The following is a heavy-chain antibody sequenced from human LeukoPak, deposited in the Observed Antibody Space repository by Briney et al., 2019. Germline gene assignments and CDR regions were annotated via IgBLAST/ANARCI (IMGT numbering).Heavy chain of an antibody. Sequence: ASVKVSCKASGYTFTGYYMHWVRQAPGQGLEWMGWINPNSGGTNYAQKFQGWVTMTRDTSISTAYMELSRLRSDDTAVYYCARDWFGEFVWFDPWGQGTLVTVSS. V-gene: IGHV1-2*04. J-gene: IGHJ5*02. CDR2: INPNSGGT. CDR3: ARDWFGEFVWFDP. D-gene: IGHD3-10*01. CDR1: GYTFTGYY.